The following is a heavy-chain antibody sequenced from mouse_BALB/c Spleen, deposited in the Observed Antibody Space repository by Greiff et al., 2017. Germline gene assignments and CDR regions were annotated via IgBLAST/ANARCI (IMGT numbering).Heavy chain of an antibody. D-gene: IGHD2-2*01. CDR1: GYTFSDYY. V-gene: IGHV5-4*02. Sequence: DVMLLESGAGLVKPGGSLKLSCAASGYTFSDYYMYWVRQSPEKGLEWVATISPGGSYTYYPDSVKGRFTITRDNAKNNPYLQVSSLNSEDTAMYYCASGDGYGALFAYGGQETLVTVSA. CDR2: ISPGGSYT. J-gene: IGHJ3*01. CDR3: ASGDGYGALFAY.